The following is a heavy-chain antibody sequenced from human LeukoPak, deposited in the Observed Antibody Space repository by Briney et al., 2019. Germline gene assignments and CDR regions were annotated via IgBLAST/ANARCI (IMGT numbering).Heavy chain of an antibody. V-gene: IGHV4-59*08. CDR2: VYYTGST. D-gene: IGHD6-19*01. Sequence: PSETLSLTCTVSGGSISSYYWSWVRQPPGKGLEWIGFVYYTGSTNYSPSLKSRVTISVDTSKNQFSLKLRSVTAADTAVYYCARHRGLGYSSGWPSGFDPWGQGTLVTVSS. CDR3: ARHRGLGYSSGWPSGFDP. J-gene: IGHJ5*02. CDR1: GGSISSYY.